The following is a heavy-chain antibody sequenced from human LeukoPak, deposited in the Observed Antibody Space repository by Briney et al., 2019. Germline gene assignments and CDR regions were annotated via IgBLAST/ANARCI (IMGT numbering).Heavy chain of an antibody. J-gene: IGHJ3*02. D-gene: IGHD1-26*01. CDR1: GGSFSGYY. V-gene: IGHV4-59*08. Sequence: SSETLSLTCAVYGGSFSGYYWSWIRQPPGKGLEWIGYIYYSGSTNYNPSLKSRVTISVDTSKNQFSLKLSSVTAADTAVYYCARLDSGTFLDIWGQGTMVTVSS. CDR3: ARLDSGTFLDI. CDR2: IYYSGST.